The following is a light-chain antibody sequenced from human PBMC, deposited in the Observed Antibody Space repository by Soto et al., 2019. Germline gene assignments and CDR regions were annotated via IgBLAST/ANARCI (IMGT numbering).Light chain of an antibody. Sequence: QSVLAQPASVSGSPGQSITISCTGTSSDVGAYNSVSWYQQHPHRAPQVIIYKGTQRPSGVSNRSSGSTSGNAASPTITALQADDEAYYCCSSSGPESTYVFGTGTKVTVL. CDR3: SSSGPESTYV. CDR2: KGT. CDR1: SSDVGAYNS. V-gene: IGLV2-14*02. J-gene: IGLJ1*01.